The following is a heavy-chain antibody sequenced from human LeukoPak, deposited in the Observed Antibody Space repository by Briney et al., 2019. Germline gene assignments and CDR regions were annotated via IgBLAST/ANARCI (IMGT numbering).Heavy chain of an antibody. Sequence: PGVSLRLSCAASGFTFSGYAMTWVRQAPGKGLEWVSSISDSGSSTYYADSVKGRFTISRDNSRDTLYLQMNSLRAEETAVYYCAKQMAGSGRTRGMDVWGQGTTVTVSS. D-gene: IGHD6-19*01. CDR1: GFTFSGYA. CDR2: ISDSGSST. CDR3: AKQMAGSGRTRGMDV. V-gene: IGHV3-23*01. J-gene: IGHJ6*02.